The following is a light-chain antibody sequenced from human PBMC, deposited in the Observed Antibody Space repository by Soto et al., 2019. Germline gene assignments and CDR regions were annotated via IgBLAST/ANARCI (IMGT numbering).Light chain of an antibody. Sequence: EIVLTQSPGTLSLSPGERATLSCRASQSVSSSYLAWYQRKPGQAPRLLIYGESSRATGIPDRFSGSGSGTDFTLTISRLEPEDFAVYYCQQYGSSPAFGQGTRLEIK. CDR3: QQYGSSPA. CDR2: GES. CDR1: QSVSSSY. J-gene: IGKJ5*01. V-gene: IGKV3-20*01.